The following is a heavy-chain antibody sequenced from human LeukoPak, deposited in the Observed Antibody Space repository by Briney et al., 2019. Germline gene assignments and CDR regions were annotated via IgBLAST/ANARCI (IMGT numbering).Heavy chain of an antibody. J-gene: IGHJ4*02. CDR3: AKESGYDVDLEY. D-gene: IGHD5-12*01. CDR1: GFTFSTYW. CDR2: INTDGSTT. Sequence: GGSLRLSCAGSGFTFSTYWMHWARQAPGGGLVWVSGINTDGSTTSYADSVKGRFSISRDNAKNTVYLQMSSLRAEDTAVYYCAKESGYDVDLEYWGQGALVTVSS. V-gene: IGHV3-74*01.